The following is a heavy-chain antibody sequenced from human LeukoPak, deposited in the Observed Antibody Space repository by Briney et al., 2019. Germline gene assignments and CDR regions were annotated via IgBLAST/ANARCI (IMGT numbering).Heavy chain of an antibody. J-gene: IGHJ4*02. D-gene: IGHD7-27*01. CDR3: ARGTRWLTGPPDY. Sequence: ASVKVSCKTSGYTFTGYYMHWVRQAPGQGLEWMGWFNPNSGVTNYAQKFQGRVTMTRDTSMSTAYMELSRLISDDTAVYYCARGTRWLTGPPDYWGQGTLVTVSS. CDR2: FNPNSGVT. CDR1: GYTFTGYY. V-gene: IGHV1-2*02.